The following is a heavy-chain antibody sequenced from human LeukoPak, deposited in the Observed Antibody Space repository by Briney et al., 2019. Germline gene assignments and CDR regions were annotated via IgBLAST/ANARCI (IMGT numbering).Heavy chain of an antibody. D-gene: IGHD3-22*01. J-gene: IGHJ6*02. CDR2: ISYDGSNK. V-gene: IGHV3-30-3*01. CDR1: GFTFSSYA. CDR3: ARVPYDSSGYPDYYYYGMDV. Sequence: GGSLRLSCAASGFTFSSYAMHWVRQAPGKGLEWVAVISYDGSNKYYADSVKGRFTISRDNSKNTLYLQMNSLRAEDTAVYYCARVPYDSSGYPDYYYYGMDVWGQGTTVTVSS.